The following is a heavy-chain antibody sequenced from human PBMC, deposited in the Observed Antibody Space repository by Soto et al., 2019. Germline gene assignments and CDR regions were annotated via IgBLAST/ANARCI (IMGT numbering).Heavy chain of an antibody. V-gene: IGHV1-69*06. Sequence: QVQLVQSGAEVKKPGSSVKVSCKASGGTFSSYAISWVRQAPGQGLEWMGGIIPIFGTANYAQKFQGRVTITGDKSTSTAYMELSSLRSEDTAVYYCRGVVPARYYYYGMDVWGQGTTVTVSS. CDR3: RGVVPARYYYYGMDV. CDR2: IIPIFGTA. CDR1: GGTFSSYA. J-gene: IGHJ6*02. D-gene: IGHD2-2*01.